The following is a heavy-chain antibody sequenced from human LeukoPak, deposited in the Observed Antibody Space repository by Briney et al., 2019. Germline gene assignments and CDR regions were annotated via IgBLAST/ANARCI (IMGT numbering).Heavy chain of an antibody. Sequence: ASVKVSCKASGYTFTSYYMHWVRQAPGQGLEWMGIINPSGGSTSYAQKFQGRVTMTRDTSTSTVYMELSSLRSEDTAVYYCARSGVLLWFGESIVDNNWFDPWGQGTLVTVSS. CDR2: INPSGGST. J-gene: IGHJ5*02. CDR3: ARSGVLLWFGESIVDNNWFDP. CDR1: GYTFTSYY. D-gene: IGHD3-10*01. V-gene: IGHV1-46*01.